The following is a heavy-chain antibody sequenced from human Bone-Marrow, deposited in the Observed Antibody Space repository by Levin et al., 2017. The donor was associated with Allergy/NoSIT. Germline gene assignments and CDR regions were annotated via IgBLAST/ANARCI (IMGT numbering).Heavy chain of an antibody. D-gene: IGHD6-13*01. CDR1: GFTFSDYY. CDR2: ISAGSGSTT. J-gene: IGHJ4*02. CDR3: ARVGSLAAAGTVDY. Sequence: GGSLRLSCTASGFTFSDYYISWIRQAPGKGPVWVSYISAGSGSTTNYADSVKGRFTITRDNAKGSVYLQMNSLRAEDTAVYYCARVGSLAAAGTVDYWGQGTLVTVSS. V-gene: IGHV3-11*06.